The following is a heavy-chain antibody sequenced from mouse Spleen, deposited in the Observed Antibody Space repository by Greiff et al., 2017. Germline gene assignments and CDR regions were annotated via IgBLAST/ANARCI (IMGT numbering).Heavy chain of an antibody. D-gene: IGHD1-2*01. Sequence: EVQLQESGPGLVKPSQSLSLTCSVSGYSITSGYYWNWIRQSAGNNLEWMGFISYDGSNNYNPSLKNRISITRDTSKNQFFLKLNSVTTEDTATDYCARGWYGQQRGYFDVWGTGTTVTVSA. J-gene: IGHJ1*03. CDR3: ARGWYGQQRGYFDV. CDR2: ISYDGSN. CDR1: GYSITSGYY. V-gene: IGHV3-6*01.